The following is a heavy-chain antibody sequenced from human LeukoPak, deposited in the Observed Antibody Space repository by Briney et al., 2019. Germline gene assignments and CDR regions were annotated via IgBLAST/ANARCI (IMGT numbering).Heavy chain of an antibody. CDR3: ASGYSYGKWGYYYYYGMDV. V-gene: IGHV1-69*01. CDR2: IIPIFGTA. J-gene: IGHJ6*02. CDR1: GGTFSSYA. D-gene: IGHD5-18*01. Sequence: ASVKVSCKASGGTFSSYAISWVRQAPGQGLEWMGGIIPIFGTANYAQKFQGGVTITADESTSTAYMELSSLRSEDTAVYYCASGYSYGKWGYYYYYGMDVWGQGTTVTVSS.